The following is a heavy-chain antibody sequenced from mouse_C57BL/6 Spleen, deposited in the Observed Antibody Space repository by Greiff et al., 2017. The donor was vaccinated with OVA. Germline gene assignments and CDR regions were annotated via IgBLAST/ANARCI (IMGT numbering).Heavy chain of an antibody. CDR1: GYTFTSYW. Sequence: QVQLKQPGAELVRPGSSVKLSCKASGYTFTSYWMHWVKQRPIQGLEWIGNIDPSDSETHYNQKFKDKATLTVDKSSSTAYMQLSSLTSEDSAVYYCAREGKLGRYFDYWGQGTTLTVSS. CDR3: AREGKLGRYFDY. CDR2: IDPSDSET. J-gene: IGHJ2*01. V-gene: IGHV1-52*01. D-gene: IGHD4-1*01.